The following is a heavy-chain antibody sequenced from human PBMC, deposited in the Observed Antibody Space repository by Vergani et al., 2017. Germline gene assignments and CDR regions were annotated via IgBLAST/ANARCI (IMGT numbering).Heavy chain of an antibody. CDR3: ARSGVVVPAAIGGWFDP. D-gene: IGHD2-2*02. J-gene: IGHJ5*02. V-gene: IGHV1-69*09. Sequence: QVQLVQSGAEVKKPGASVKVSCKASGYTFTGYYMHWVRQAPGQGLEWMGRIIPILGIANYAQKFQGRVTITADKSTSTAYMELSSLRSEDTAVYYCARSGVVVPAAIGGWFDPWGQGTLVTVSS. CDR2: IIPILGIA. CDR1: GYTFTGYY.